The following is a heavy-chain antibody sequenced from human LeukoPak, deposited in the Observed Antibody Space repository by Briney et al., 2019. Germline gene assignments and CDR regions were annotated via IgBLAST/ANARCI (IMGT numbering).Heavy chain of an antibody. V-gene: IGHV4-59*08. CDR2: IYHTGSN. Sequence: SETLSLTCLVSSGSVSSYYWTWIRQPPGKGLEWIGYIYHTGSNNYSPSLKSRVTMYVDTSKNQLSLKLSSVTAADTAMYYCARARYTNSSHAVDILGQGTMVTVSS. J-gene: IGHJ3*02. CDR3: ARARYTNSSHAVDI. D-gene: IGHD6-6*01. CDR1: SGSVSSYY.